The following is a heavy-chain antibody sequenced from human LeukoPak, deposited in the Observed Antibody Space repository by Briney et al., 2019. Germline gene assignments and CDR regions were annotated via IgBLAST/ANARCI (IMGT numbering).Heavy chain of an antibody. Sequence: GASVKVSCKASGYTFTGYYMHWVRQAPGQGLEWMGWINPNSGDTNYAQKFQGRVTMTRDTSISTAYMELSRLRSDDTAVYYCARVGPSYSDTSASLNWFDPWGQGTLVTVSS. CDR1: GYTFTGYY. D-gene: IGHD3-22*01. CDR2: INPNSGDT. V-gene: IGHV1-2*02. J-gene: IGHJ5*02. CDR3: ARVGPSYSDTSASLNWFDP.